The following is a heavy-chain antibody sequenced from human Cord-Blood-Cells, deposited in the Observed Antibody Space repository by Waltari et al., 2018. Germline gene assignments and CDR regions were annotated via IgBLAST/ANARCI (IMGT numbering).Heavy chain of an antibody. D-gene: IGHD6-13*01. CDR3: AGDIAAAGAFDI. CDR1: GGTFSSYA. Sequence: QVQLVPSGAEVKKPGSSVKVSCKASGGTFSSYAIRWFRQAPGQGLEWMGGIIPIFGTANYAQKFQGRVTVTADESTSTAYMELSSLRSEDTAVYYCAGDIAAAGAFDIWGQGTMVTVSS. J-gene: IGHJ3*02. V-gene: IGHV1-69*01. CDR2: IIPIFGTA.